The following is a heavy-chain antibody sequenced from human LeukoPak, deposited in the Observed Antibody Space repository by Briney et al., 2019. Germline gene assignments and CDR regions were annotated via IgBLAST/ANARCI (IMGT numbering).Heavy chain of an antibody. CDR2: IFSSGST. CDR3: ARDYYVRNPGGYFDY. CDR1: GASISSGTYY. D-gene: IGHD4-23*01. Sequence: SETVPHICSVSGASISSGTYYWTWIRQLPGKGLEWIGCIFSSGSTYQNPSHQSRVTISVDTSENQFSLKLNSVTAADTAVYYCARDYYVRNPGGYFDYWGQ. J-gene: IGHJ4*02. V-gene: IGHV4-31*03.